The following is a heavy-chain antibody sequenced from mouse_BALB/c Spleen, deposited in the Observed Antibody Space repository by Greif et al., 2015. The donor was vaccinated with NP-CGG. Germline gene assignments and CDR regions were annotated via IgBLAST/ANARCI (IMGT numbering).Heavy chain of an antibody. J-gene: IGHJ4*01. CDR3: ARLDGYWDYYAMDY. CDR2: ISSGSSTI. CDR1: GFTFSSFG. D-gene: IGHD2-3*01. Sequence: EVMLVESGGGLVQPGGSQKLSCAASGFTFSSFGMHWVRQAPEKGLEWVAYISSGSSTIYYADTVKGRFTISRDNPKNTLFLQMTSLRSEDTAMYYCARLDGYWDYYAMDYCGQGTSVTVSS. V-gene: IGHV5-17*02.